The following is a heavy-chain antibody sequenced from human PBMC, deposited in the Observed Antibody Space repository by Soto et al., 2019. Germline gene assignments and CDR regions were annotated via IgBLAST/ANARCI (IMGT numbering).Heavy chain of an antibody. D-gene: IGHD6-19*01. Sequence: QVQLVESGGGVVQPGRSLRLSCAASGFTFSSFGLHWVRQAPGKGLEWVSLISYDGTNTYYADSVKGRFTISRDNSKNTLYLQMNRLRAEDTAVYYCAKDTRGWYNYQYYYGMDVWGQGTTVTVSS. CDR1: GFTFSSFG. CDR2: ISYDGTNT. CDR3: AKDTRGWYNYQYYYGMDV. V-gene: IGHV3-30*18. J-gene: IGHJ6*02.